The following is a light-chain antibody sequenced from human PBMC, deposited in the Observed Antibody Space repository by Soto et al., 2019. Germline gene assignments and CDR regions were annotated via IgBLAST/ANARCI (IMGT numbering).Light chain of an antibody. CDR3: QQANSFPWT. CDR2: AAS. Sequence: DIQMTQSPSSVSASVGDRVTITCRASQDISSWLTWYQQIPGKAPKVLIYAASSLQSGVPSRFSGSGSGTDFTLTISSLQPEDFATYYCQQANSFPWTFGQGTKLDIK. CDR1: QDISSW. J-gene: IGKJ2*02. V-gene: IGKV1-12*01.